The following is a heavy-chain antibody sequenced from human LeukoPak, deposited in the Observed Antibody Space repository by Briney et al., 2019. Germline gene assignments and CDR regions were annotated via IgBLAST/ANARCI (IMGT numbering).Heavy chain of an antibody. Sequence: PSETLSLTCTVSGGSISNYYWNWIRQPPGKGLEWIGYISYSGSTNYNPSLKSRVTISVDTSKNQFSLKLSSVTAADTAAYYCASGRDGYTYDAFDIWGQGTMVTVSS. V-gene: IGHV4-59*01. CDR2: ISYSGST. J-gene: IGHJ3*02. D-gene: IGHD5-24*01. CDR1: GGSISNYY. CDR3: ASGRDGYTYDAFDI.